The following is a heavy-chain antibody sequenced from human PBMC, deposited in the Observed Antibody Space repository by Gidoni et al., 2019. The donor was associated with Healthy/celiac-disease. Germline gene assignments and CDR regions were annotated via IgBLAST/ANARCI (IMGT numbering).Heavy chain of an antibody. J-gene: IGHJ5*02. V-gene: IGHV3-33*01. CDR1: GFTFSSYG. Sequence: QVQLVESGGGVVQPGRSLRLSCAASGFTFSSYGMHWVRQAPGKGLEWVAVIWYDGSNKYYADSVKGRFTISRDNSKNTLYLQMNSLRAEDTAVYYCAREPPYSSGQLDPWGQGTLVTVSS. CDR2: IWYDGSNK. D-gene: IGHD6-19*01. CDR3: AREPPYSSGQLDP.